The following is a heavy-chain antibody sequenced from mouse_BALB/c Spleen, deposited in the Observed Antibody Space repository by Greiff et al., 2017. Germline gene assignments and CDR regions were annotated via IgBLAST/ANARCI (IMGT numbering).Heavy chain of an antibody. CDR1: GFTFSDYY. V-gene: IGHV5-4*02. D-gene: IGHD1-1*02. J-gene: IGHJ4*01. Sequence: EVKLQESGGGLVKPGGSLKLSCAASGFTFSDYYMYWVRQTPEKRLEWVATISDGGSYTYYPDSVKGRFTISRDNAKNNLYLQMSSLKSEDTAMYYCARENGLYAMDYWGQGTSVTVSS. CDR3: ARENGLYAMDY. CDR2: ISDGGSYT.